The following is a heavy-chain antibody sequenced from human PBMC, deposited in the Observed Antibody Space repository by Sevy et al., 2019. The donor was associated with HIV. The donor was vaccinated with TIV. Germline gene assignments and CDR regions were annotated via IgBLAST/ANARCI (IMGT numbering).Heavy chain of an antibody. Sequence: GGSLRLSCAASGFTFTSYAMSWVRQAPGKGLEWVSSISGSHGTPYYADSVKGRFTISRDNSKNTLYLQMSSLGAEDTAVYYCAKSEWGNIGFCTRSSCYPFDYWGQGTLVTVSS. J-gene: IGHJ4*02. D-gene: IGHD2-2*01. CDR2: ISGSHGTP. CDR1: GFTFTSYA. CDR3: AKSEWGNIGFCTRSSCYPFDY. V-gene: IGHV3-23*01.